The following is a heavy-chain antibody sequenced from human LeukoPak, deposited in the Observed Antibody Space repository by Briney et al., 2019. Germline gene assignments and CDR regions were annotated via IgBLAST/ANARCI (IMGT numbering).Heavy chain of an antibody. V-gene: IGHV4-39*07. CDR2: IYYSGST. D-gene: IGHD1-1*01. J-gene: IGHJ6*03. Sequence: PSETLSLTCTVSGGSISSSSYYWGWIRQPPGKGLEWIGSIYYSGSTYYNPSLKGQVTISVDTSKNQFSLKLSSVTAADTAVYFCARGRVSASTWYSTYYYYFYMDVWGKGTTVTVSS. CDR3: ARGRVSASTWYSTYYYYFYMDV. CDR1: GGSISSSSYY.